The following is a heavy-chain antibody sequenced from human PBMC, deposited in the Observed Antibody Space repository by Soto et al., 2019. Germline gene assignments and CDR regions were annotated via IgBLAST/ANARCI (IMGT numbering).Heavy chain of an antibody. D-gene: IGHD1-7*01. J-gene: IGHJ3*02. CDR3: ARAPGTTANAIEI. CDR1: GGSISSGGYY. V-gene: IGHV4-31*03. CDR2: IYYSGST. Sequence: SETLSLTCTVSGGSISSGGYYWSWIRQHPGKGLEWIGYIYYSGSTYYNPSLKSRVTISVDTSKNQFSLKLSSATAADTAVYYCARAPGTTANAIEIWGQGTMVTVSS.